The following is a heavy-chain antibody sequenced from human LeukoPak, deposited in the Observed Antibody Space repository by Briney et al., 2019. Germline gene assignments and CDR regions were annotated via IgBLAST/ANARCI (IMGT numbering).Heavy chain of an antibody. D-gene: IGHD3-10*02. J-gene: IGHJ4*02. V-gene: IGHV3-7*02. CDR2: INQDGSEK. CDR3: AVCSRSCPD. CDR1: GFTFSHYW. Sequence: GGSLRLSCAASGFTFSHYWMSWARQAPGKGLEWVANINQDGSEKYYVDSVNGRFTISRNNSKSSLYLQMNSLRAEDTAIYFCAVCSRSCPDWGQGTLVSVSS.